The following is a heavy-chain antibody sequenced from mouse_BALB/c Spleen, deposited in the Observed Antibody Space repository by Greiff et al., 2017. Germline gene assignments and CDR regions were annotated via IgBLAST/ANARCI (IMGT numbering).Heavy chain of an antibody. CDR2: INPNNGGT. V-gene: IGHV1-18*01. Sequence: EVKLQESGPELVKPGASVKISCKTSGYTFTEYTMHWVKQSHGKSLEWIGGINPNNGGTSYNQKFKGKATLTVDKSSSTAYMQLSSLASEDSAVYYCARGDWDYAMDYWGQGTSVTVSS. J-gene: IGHJ4*01. D-gene: IGHD4-1*01. CDR1: GYTFTEYT. CDR3: ARGDWDYAMDY.